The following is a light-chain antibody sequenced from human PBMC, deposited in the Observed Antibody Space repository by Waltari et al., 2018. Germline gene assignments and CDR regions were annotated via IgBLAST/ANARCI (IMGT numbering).Light chain of an antibody. Sequence: QSALTQPRSVSGSPGQSVTISCTGTSSDVGSYNSVSWYQQHPGKAPKLMIYDEPKRPSGVPDRFSASKSGNTASLTISGLQTEDEADCYCCSYASGDTFDVLFGGGTKVTVL. J-gene: IGLJ2*01. CDR1: SSDVGSYNS. CDR3: CSYASGDTFDVL. V-gene: IGLV2-11*01. CDR2: DEP.